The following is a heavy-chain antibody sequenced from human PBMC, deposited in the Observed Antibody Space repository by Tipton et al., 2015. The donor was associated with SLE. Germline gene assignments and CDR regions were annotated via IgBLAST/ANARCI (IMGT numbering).Heavy chain of an antibody. J-gene: IGHJ6*02. Sequence: TLSLTCAVYGGPFSGHYWSWIRQPPGKGLEWIGDINHSGSTDYNPSLKSRASISVDTSKNQFSLKVRSVTAADTAVYYCAVTMGFYYYGMDVWGQGTTVTVSS. CDR2: INHSGST. V-gene: IGHV4-34*01. CDR3: AVTMGFYYYGMDV. D-gene: IGHD3-10*01. CDR1: GGPFSGHY.